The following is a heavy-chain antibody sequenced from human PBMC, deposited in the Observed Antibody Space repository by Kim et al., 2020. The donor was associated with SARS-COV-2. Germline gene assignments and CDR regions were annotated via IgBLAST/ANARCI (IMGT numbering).Heavy chain of an antibody. Sequence: GGSLRLSCEASGFTFSTGYPFKNYAMSWVRQAPGKGREWVSGISDDGVAKYYADSVKGRFAISRDNSRDTLSLQMNSLRGDDTAIYYCEKMEGMELWQYFLVFWGRGTLVTVSS. CDR1: GFTFSTGYPFKNYA. V-gene: IGHV3-23*01. CDR2: ISDDGVAK. J-gene: IGHJ4*02. D-gene: IGHD2-21*01. CDR3: EKMEGMELWQYFLVF.